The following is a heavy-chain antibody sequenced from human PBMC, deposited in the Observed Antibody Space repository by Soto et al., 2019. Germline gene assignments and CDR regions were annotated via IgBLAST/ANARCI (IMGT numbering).Heavy chain of an antibody. CDR2: IIPILGIA. CDR1: GGTFNSYT. Sequence: ASVKVSCKASGGTFNSYTISWVRQAPGQGLEWMGRIIPILGIANYAQKFQGRVTITADKSTSTAYMELSSLRSEDTAVYYCARAEGIAVPSTSTWGQGTLVTVSS. J-gene: IGHJ4*02. CDR3: ARAEGIAVPSTST. D-gene: IGHD6-19*01. V-gene: IGHV1-69*02.